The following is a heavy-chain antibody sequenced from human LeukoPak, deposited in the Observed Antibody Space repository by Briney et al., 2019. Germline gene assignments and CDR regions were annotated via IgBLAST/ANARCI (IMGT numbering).Heavy chain of an antibody. CDR1: GGTFSSYA. D-gene: IGHD3-3*01. CDR2: IIPIFGTA. J-gene: IGHJ5*02. CDR3: ARDWSSPGWFDP. Sequence: SVKVSCKASGGTFSSYAISWVRQAPGQGLEWMGGIIPIFGTANYAQKFQGRVTITADESTSTAYMELRSLRSDDTAVYYCARDWSSPGWFDPWGQGTLVTVSS. V-gene: IGHV1-69*13.